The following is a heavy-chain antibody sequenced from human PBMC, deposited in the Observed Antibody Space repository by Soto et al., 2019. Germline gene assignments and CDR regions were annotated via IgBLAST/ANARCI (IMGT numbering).Heavy chain of an antibody. D-gene: IGHD1-1*01. V-gene: IGHV3-23*01. CDR3: AKGPHVGQLYYFDH. Sequence: GGSLRLSCAASGFTFSNYAMSWVRQAPGKGLEWVSAISGSGGSTYYADSVKGRFTISRDSSRNTLDLHMNSLRGEDTAVYYCAKGPHVGQLYYFDHWGQGTLVTVSS. CDR1: GFTFSNYA. J-gene: IGHJ4*02. CDR2: ISGSGGST.